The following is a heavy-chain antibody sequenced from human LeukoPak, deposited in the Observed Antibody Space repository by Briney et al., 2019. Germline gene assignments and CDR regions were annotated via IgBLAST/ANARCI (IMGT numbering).Heavy chain of an antibody. V-gene: IGHV4-59*08. CDR2: VYYSGST. CDR3: ASSPRLTTSWFLFNS. J-gene: IGHJ5*01. Sequence: SSETLSLTCAVYGGSFSGYYWTWIRQPPGKGLEWIGYVYYSGSTNYNPSLKTRLHLSVDTSKNRFSLKLSSVTAADTAVYYCASSPRLTTSWFLFNSWGHGTLVTVSS. CDR1: GGSFSGYY. D-gene: IGHD2-2*01.